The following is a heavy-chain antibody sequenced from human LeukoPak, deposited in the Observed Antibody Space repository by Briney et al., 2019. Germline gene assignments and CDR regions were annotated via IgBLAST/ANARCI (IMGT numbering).Heavy chain of an antibody. J-gene: IGHJ4*02. Sequence: QPGGSLRLSCAASGITFSSYAMSWVRQAPGKGLEWVSGISGSGRSAFYADSVKGRFTISRDNSKNTLYLQMNSLRAADTAVYYCAKDTVNSGSSYWGQGTLVTVSS. D-gene: IGHD6-19*01. V-gene: IGHV3-23*01. CDR3: AKDTVNSGSSY. CDR1: GITFSSYA. CDR2: ISGSGRSA.